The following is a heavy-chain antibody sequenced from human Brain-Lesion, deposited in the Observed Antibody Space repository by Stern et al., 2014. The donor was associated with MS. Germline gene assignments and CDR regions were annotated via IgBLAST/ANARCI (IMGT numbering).Heavy chain of an antibody. V-gene: IGHV1-2*04. J-gene: IGHJ6*02. CDR2: IKPYSGDT. CDR1: GYTFTDYF. CDR3: ARVPGGVFGGMDV. Sequence: VQLVQSGAEVKKPGASVKVSCKASGYTFTDYFMHWVRQAPGQGLEWLGWIKPYSGDTKYAQKFQGWVPMTRDTSISTAYMELNSLRSDDTAVYYCARVPGGVFGGMDVWGQGTTVT. D-gene: IGHD4-23*01.